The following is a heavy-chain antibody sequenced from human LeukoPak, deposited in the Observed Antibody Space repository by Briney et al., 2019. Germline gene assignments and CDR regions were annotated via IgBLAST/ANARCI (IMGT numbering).Heavy chain of an antibody. CDR3: ARNIAVAGRGDYMDV. J-gene: IGHJ6*03. Sequence: PSETLSLTCTVSGGSISTYYWSWIRQPPGKGLEWIGSKYYSGSTYYNPSLKNRVTISVDTSKNQFSLKLSSVTAADTAVYYCARNIAVAGRGDYMDVWGKGTTVTISS. CDR1: GGSISTYY. CDR2: KYYSGST. V-gene: IGHV4-39*01. D-gene: IGHD6-19*01.